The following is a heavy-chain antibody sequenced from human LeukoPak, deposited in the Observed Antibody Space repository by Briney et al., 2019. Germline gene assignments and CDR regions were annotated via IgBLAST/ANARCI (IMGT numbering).Heavy chain of an antibody. D-gene: IGHD6-13*01. CDR2: IWCDGSNK. CDR3: ARDLAGSSSWYGDAFDI. CDR1: GFTFSSYG. Sequence: GGSLRLSCAASGFTFSSYGMHWVRQAPGKGLEWVAVIWCDGSNKYYADSVKGRFPISRDNSKNTLYLQMNSLRAEDTAVYYCARDLAGSSSWYGDAFDIWGQGTMVTVSS. V-gene: IGHV3-33*01. J-gene: IGHJ3*02.